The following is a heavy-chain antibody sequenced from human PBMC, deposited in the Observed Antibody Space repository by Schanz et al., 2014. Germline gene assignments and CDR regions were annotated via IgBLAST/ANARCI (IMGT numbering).Heavy chain of an antibody. CDR2: ISSTGGST. CDR3: ARDGGRDGYNLAFDV. Sequence: EVQLAESGGSLVKPGGSLRLSCAVSGFTFSSYAMSWVRQAPGKGLEWVSAISSTGGSTYYADSVKGRFIISRDSSKNTLFLQMNSLRAEDTAVYFCARDGGRDGYNLAFDVWGQGTLVTVSS. D-gene: IGHD5-12*01. V-gene: IGHV3-23*04. CDR1: GFTFSSYA. J-gene: IGHJ3*01.